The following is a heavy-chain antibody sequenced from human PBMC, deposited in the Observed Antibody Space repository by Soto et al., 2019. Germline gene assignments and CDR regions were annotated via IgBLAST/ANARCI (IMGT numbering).Heavy chain of an antibody. CDR1: GYSVSSSDYY. Sequence: SETLSLTCSVSGYSVSSSDYYWAWIRQPPGKGLEWIGSMFYSGLTYYNPSLKSRVTLSVDTYKNHFSVRLNSVTAADTAVYYCAPLTVSLSGPYGIHVWGQGTTVTVSS. CDR2: MFYSGLT. CDR3: APLTVSLSGPYGIHV. D-gene: IGHD2-15*01. J-gene: IGHJ6*02. V-gene: IGHV4-39*01.